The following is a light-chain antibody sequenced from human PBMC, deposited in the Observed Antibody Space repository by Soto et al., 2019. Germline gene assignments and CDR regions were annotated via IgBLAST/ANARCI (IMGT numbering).Light chain of an antibody. Sequence: DIPMTQSPSTLSASVGDRVTITCRASQSIDNWLAWYQRRPGKATKLLIYKASSLESGVPSRFSGSGSGTEFTLTISSLQPDDFATYYCQQYNNYSWTFGQGTRVDI. CDR2: KAS. CDR1: QSIDNW. V-gene: IGKV1-5*03. CDR3: QQYNNYSWT. J-gene: IGKJ1*01.